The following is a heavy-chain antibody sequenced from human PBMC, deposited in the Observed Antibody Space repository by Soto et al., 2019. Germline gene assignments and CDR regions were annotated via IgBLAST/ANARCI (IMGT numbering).Heavy chain of an antibody. V-gene: IGHV4-39*01. J-gene: IGHJ6*02. CDR1: GGSISSSSYY. Sequence: QLQLQESGPGLVKPSETLSLTCTVSGGSISSSSYYWGWIRQPPGKGLEWIGSIYYSGSTYYNPSLTSRVPISVDTSKNQFSRKLSSVTAADTAVYYCATGRFYYYYGMGVWGQGTTVTVSS. CDR2: IYYSGST. D-gene: IGHD3-16*01. CDR3: ATGRFYYYYGMGV.